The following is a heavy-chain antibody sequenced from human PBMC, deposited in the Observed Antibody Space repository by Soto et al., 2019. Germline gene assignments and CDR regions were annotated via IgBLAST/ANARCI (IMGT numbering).Heavy chain of an antibody. CDR1: GGIFSTYA. V-gene: IGHV1-69*01. CDR2: IIPLFGTP. J-gene: IGHJ4*02. Sequence: QVQLAQSGAEVKKPGSSVKVSCKASGGIFSTYAISWLRQAPGQGLEWMGGIIPLFGTPNYAQRFQGRVTITADESTSTVYMELSRLRSEDTAVYYCARDRDDYGSGNYYNRIDFWGLGTLVTVSS. CDR3: ARDRDDYGSGNYYNRIDF. D-gene: IGHD3-10*01.